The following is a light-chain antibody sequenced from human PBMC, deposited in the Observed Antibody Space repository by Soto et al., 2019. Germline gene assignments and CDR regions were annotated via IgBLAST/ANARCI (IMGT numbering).Light chain of an antibody. CDR1: QTISSW. CDR3: QHYNSYSEA. CDR2: KAS. V-gene: IGKV1-5*03. J-gene: IGKJ1*01. Sequence: DIQMTQSPSTLSGPVGDRVTITCRASQTISSWLAWYQQKPGKAPKLLIYKASTLKSGVPSRFSGSGSGTEFTLTISSLQPDDFATYYCQHYNSYSEAFGQGTE.